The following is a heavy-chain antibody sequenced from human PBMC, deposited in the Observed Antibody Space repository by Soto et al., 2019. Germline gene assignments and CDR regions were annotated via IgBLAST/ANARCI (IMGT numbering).Heavy chain of an antibody. CDR3: ARDGGYSSGYHY. Sequence: EVHLVESGGGLVQPGGSLRLSCAASGFTFSSYSMNWVRQAPGKGLEWVSYISTSSSTISYADSVKGRFTISRENAKNSLYLQMNSLRAGDTAVYYRARDGGYSSGYHYWRQATLVTVSS. V-gene: IGHV3-48*01. CDR2: ISTSSSTI. D-gene: IGHD5-18*01. CDR1: GFTFSSYS. J-gene: IGHJ4*02.